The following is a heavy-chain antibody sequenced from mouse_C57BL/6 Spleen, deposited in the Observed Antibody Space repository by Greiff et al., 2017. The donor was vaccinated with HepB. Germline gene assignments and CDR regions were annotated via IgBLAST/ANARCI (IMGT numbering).Heavy chain of an antibody. D-gene: IGHD2-4*01. J-gene: IGHJ4*01. CDR1: GFSLTSYG. CDR2: IWSGGST. V-gene: IGHV2-2*01. CDR3: ARILYDYEGYYAMDY. Sequence: VQLQESGPGLVQPSQSLSITCTVSGFSLTSYGVHWVRQSPGKGLEWLGVIWSGGSTDYNAAFISRLSISKDNSKSQVFFKMNSLQADDTAIYYCARILYDYEGYYAMDYWGQGTSVTVSS.